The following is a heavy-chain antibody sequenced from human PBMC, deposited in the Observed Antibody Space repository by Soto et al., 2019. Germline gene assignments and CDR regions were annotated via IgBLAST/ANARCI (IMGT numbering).Heavy chain of an antibody. J-gene: IGHJ5*02. CDR3: ARVGGGGVVVANWFDP. D-gene: IGHD2-15*01. CDR2: IYYSGST. Sequence: SDTLSRTCTVSGGSTSSGDYYWSWIRQPPWKCLEWIGYIYYSGSTYYNPSPKSRVTISVETSKNQFSLKLSSVTAADTAVYYCARVGGGGVVVANWFDPWGQGTLVNVSS. V-gene: IGHV4-30-4*02. CDR1: GGSTSSGDYY.